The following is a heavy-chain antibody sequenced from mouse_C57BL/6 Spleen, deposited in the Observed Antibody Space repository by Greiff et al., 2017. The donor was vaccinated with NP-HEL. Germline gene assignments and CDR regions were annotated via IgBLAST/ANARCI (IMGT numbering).Heavy chain of an antibody. D-gene: IGHD4-1*01. CDR2: IHPNSGST. CDR1: GYTFTSYW. Sequence: QVQLQQPGAELVKPGASVKLSCKASGYTFTSYWMHWVKQRPGQGLEWIGMIHPNSGSTNYNEKFKSKATLPVDKSSSTAYMQLSSLTSEDSAVYYCGKSHWGYYAMDYWGQGTSVTVSS. J-gene: IGHJ4*01. CDR3: GKSHWGYYAMDY. V-gene: IGHV1-64*01.